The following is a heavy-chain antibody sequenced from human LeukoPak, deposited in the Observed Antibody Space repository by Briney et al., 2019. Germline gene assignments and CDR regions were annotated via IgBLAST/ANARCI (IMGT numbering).Heavy chain of an antibody. V-gene: IGHV3-33*08. Sequence: PGGSLRLSCAASGFTFSSFEMNWVRQAPGQGLEWVAVIWYDGSNKYYSDSVEGRFTISRDNSRNTLYLQMNSLRAEDTAVYYCARDRGGVNYLDYWGQGTLVTVSS. D-gene: IGHD3-10*01. CDR3: ARDRGGVNYLDY. CDR2: IWYDGSNK. J-gene: IGHJ4*02. CDR1: GFTFSSFE.